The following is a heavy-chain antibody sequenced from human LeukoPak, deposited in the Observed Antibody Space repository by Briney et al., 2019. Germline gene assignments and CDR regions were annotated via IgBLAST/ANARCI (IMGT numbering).Heavy chain of an antibody. V-gene: IGHV3-33*01. CDR2: VWNDESNK. J-gene: IGHJ4*02. D-gene: IGHD1-26*01. CDR1: GFTFISCG. CDR3: ARFCGRDGSYYFDF. Sequence: GCSVRLSCVPSGFTFISCGMHWVRQAPAKGLEWVEGVWNDESNKCYAASVKGRFTISRDNSENTLYLQMYSRRAEVTAVYSCARFCGRDGSYYFDFWGQGTLVTVSS.